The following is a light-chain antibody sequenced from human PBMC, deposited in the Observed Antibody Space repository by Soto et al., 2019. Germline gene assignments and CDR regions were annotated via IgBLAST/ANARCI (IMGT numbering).Light chain of an antibody. CDR2: NNN. CDR3: AAWDDSLNGWV. V-gene: IGLV1-44*01. J-gene: IGLJ3*02. Sequence: QSVLTHPPSASGTPGQRVTISCSGSRSNIESNTVNWYQQLPGTAPKLLIFNNNQWPSGVPDRFSGSKSGTSASLAISGLQSGDEADYYCAAWDDSLNGWVFGGGTKLTVL. CDR1: RSNIESNT.